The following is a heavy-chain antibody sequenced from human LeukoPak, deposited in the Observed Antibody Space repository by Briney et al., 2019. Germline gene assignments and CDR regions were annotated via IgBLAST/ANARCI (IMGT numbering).Heavy chain of an antibody. D-gene: IGHD3-22*01. V-gene: IGHV3-21*01. CDR3: ASSSAGGPQARYYYDTGYFDY. Sequence: GGSLRLSCAASGFTFSSYSMNWVRQAPGKGLEWVSSISSSSSYIYYADSVKGRFTISRDNAKNSLYLQMNSLRAEDTAVYYCASSSAGGPQARYYYDTGYFDYWGQGTLVTVSS. J-gene: IGHJ4*02. CDR2: ISSSSSYI. CDR1: GFTFSSYS.